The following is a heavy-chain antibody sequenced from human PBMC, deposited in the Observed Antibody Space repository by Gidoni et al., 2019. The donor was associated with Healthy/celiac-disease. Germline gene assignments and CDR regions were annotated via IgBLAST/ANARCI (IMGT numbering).Heavy chain of an antibody. J-gene: IGHJ3*02. CDR3: ARDYGDYVGAFDI. CDR1: GGSFSGYY. CDR2: VYHSVRT. D-gene: IGHD4-17*01. Sequence: QVQLQQWGAGLLKPSETLSLTCAVYGGSFSGYYWSWIRQPPGKGLEWIGEVYHSVRTNYNPSLKSRVTISVDTSKNQFSLKLSSVTAADTAVYYCARDYGDYVGAFDIWGQGTMVTVSS. V-gene: IGHV4-34*01.